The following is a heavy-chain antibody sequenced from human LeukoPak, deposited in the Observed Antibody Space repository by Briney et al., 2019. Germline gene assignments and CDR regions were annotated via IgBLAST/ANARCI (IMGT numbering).Heavy chain of an antibody. CDR3: ARAYSGNYYSFYFDY. D-gene: IGHD1-26*01. V-gene: IGHV3-30*03. J-gene: IGHJ4*02. Sequence: GGSLRLSCAASGFTFSSYGMHWVRQAPGKGLEWVTVISYHGSSQYYAGSVKGRFTISRDNSKNTLYLQMNSLRPEDTAVYYCARAYSGNYYSFYFDYWGQGTLVTVSS. CDR1: GFTFSSYG. CDR2: ISYHGSSQ.